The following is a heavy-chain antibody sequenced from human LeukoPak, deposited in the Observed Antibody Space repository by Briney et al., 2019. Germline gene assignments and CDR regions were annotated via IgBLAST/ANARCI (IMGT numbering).Heavy chain of an antibody. D-gene: IGHD1-26*01. CDR3: AREGSGSYYNVWFDP. Sequence: ASVKVSCKVSGYTLTELSMQWVRQAPGKGLEWMGWISAYNGNTNYAQKLQGRVTMTTDSSTSTAYMELRSLRSDDTAVYYCAREGSGSYYNVWFDPWGQGTLVTVSS. J-gene: IGHJ5*02. V-gene: IGHV1-18*01. CDR1: GYTLTELS. CDR2: ISAYNGNT.